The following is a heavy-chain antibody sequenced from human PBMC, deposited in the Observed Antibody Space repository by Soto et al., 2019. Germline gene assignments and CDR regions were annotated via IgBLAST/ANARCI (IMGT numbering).Heavy chain of an antibody. CDR1: GYTFTGYY. D-gene: IGHD5-18*01. J-gene: IGHJ5*02. CDR3: ARSRQYSYGSLGFDP. CDR2: INPNSGGT. V-gene: IGHV1-2*02. Sequence: ASVKVSCKASGYTFTGYYMHWVRQAPGQGLEWMGWINPNSGGTNYAQKFQGRVTMTRDTSISTAYMELSRLRSDDTAVYYCARSRQYSYGSLGFDPWGQGTLVTVSS.